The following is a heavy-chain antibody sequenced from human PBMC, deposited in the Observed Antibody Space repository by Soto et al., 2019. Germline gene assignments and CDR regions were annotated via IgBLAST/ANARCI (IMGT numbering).Heavy chain of an antibody. D-gene: IGHD6-13*01. Sequence: LRLSCAASGFTVSSNYMTWVRQAPGKGLEWVSVIYSDGTTYYADSVKGRFTISRDNSKNTLYLQMNSLRAEDTAVYYCARDRYSKSDYKYGMDVWGQGTTVTV. CDR3: ARDRYSKSDYKYGMDV. J-gene: IGHJ6*02. V-gene: IGHV3-53*01. CDR1: GFTVSSNY. CDR2: IYSDGTT.